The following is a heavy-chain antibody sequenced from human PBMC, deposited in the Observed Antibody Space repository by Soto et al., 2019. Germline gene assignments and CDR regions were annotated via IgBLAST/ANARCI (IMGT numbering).Heavy chain of an antibody. CDR1: GGSISSGGYY. CDR3: ARAKGGRVLRYFDWPTGDAFDI. J-gene: IGHJ3*02. V-gene: IGHV4-31*03. Sequence: SETLSLTCTVSGGSISSGGYYWSWIHQHPGKGLEWIGYIYYSGSTYYNPSLKSRVTISVDTSKNQFSLKLSSVTAADTAVYYCARAKGGRVLRYFDWPTGDAFDIWGQGTMVTVSS. CDR2: IYYSGST. D-gene: IGHD3-9*01.